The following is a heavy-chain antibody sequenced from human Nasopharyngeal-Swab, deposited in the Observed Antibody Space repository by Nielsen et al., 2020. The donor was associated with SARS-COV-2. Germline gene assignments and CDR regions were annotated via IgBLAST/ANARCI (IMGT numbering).Heavy chain of an antibody. CDR3: ARNVYVHDAFDI. V-gene: IGHV4-61*02. CDR2: IYTSGST. Sequence: SGTLSLSCTVSPGSLRTGCYFWSRVRHPAGKGLEWIGRIYTSGSTNYNPSLKSRVTISVDTSKNQFSLKLSSVTAADTAVYYCARNVYVHDAFDIWGQGTMVTVSS. CDR1: PGSLRTGCYF. D-gene: IGHD3-10*02. J-gene: IGHJ3*02.